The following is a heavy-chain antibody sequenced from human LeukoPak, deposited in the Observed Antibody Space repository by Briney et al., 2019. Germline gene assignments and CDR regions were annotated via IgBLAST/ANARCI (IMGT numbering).Heavy chain of an antibody. CDR1: GGSVNSGSYY. V-gene: IGHV4-61*01. CDR3: ARGPAGYPLSYYYYMDV. CDR2: IYYSGST. J-gene: IGHJ6*03. D-gene: IGHD1-1*01. Sequence: SETLSLTCSVSGGSVNSGSYYWTWIRQPPGKGLEWIGYIYYSGSTNYNPSLKSRVTISVDTSKNQFSLKLSSVTAADTAVYYCARGPAGYPLSYYYYMDVWGKGTTVTVSS.